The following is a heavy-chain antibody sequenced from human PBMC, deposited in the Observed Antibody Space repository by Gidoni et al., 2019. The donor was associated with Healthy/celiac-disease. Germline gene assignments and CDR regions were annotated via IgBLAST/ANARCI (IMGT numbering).Heavy chain of an antibody. CDR1: GVTFSSYA. Sequence: EVQLLESGGGLVQPGGSLRLSCAAPGVTFSSYAMSWVRQAPGKGLECVSAISGSGGSTYYADSVKGRFTISRDNSKNTLYLQMNSLRAEDTAVYYCATTPPSSGSDDYWGQGTLVTVSS. D-gene: IGHD1-26*01. CDR3: ATTPPSSGSDDY. J-gene: IGHJ4*02. V-gene: IGHV3-23*01. CDR2: ISGSGGST.